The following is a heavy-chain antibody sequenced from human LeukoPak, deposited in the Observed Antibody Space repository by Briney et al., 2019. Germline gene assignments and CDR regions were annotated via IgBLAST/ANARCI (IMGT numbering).Heavy chain of an antibody. J-gene: IGHJ4*02. V-gene: IGHV3-48*03. Sequence: GSLRLSCAASGFTFSSYEMNWVRQAPGKGLEWVSYISSRGSTIYYADSVKGRFTISRDNAKNSLYLQMNSLRAEDTAVYYCARDPDIVATVFDYWGQGTLVTVSS. D-gene: IGHD5-12*01. CDR2: ISSRGSTI. CDR3: ARDPDIVATVFDY. CDR1: GFTFSSYE.